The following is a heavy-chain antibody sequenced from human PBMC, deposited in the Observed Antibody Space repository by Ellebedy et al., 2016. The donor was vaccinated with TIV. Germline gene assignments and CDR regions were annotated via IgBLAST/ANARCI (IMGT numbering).Heavy chain of an antibody. CDR3: ARLQMDGDSFDY. J-gene: IGHJ4*02. D-gene: IGHD4-11*01. CDR2: VSYDGTNK. V-gene: IGHV3-30*03. Sequence: GESLKISCVASGFTFDTYGMHWVRQAPGKGLEWVALVSYDGTNKFYAESVKGRFTISSDNSNNTLYLEMNSLRSEDTAVYYCARLQMDGDSFDYWGQGTLVTVSS. CDR1: GFTFDTYG.